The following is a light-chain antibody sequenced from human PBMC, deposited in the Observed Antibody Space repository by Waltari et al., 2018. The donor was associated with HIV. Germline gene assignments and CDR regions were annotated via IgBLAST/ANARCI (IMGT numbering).Light chain of an antibody. V-gene: IGLV1-51*01. CDR2: ENN. CDR3: GTWDSNLSTGV. Sequence: VTISCSGSFSNIGNNYISWYQQFPGTAPKLLIYENNKRPSGIPDRFSGSKSGSSASLGITGLQTGDEADYYCGTWDSNLSTGVFGGGTKLTVL. CDR1: FSNIGNNY. J-gene: IGLJ3*02.